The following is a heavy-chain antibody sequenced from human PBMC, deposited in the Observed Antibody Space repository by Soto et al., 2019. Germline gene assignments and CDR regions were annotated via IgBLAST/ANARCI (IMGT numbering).Heavy chain of an antibody. CDR1: GGSISIGDYS. V-gene: IGHV4-30-4*01. CDR3: ARGVTVFGLVSRFWFDP. D-gene: IGHD3-3*01. J-gene: IGHJ5*02. Sequence: PSETLSLTCTVSGGSISIGDYSWSWVRQSPGKGLEWIGHIYNSGITYYNPSLKSRVAISIDTSRNQFSLRLNSLTAADRAVYFCARGVTVFGLVSRFWFDPWGQGTVVTVSS. CDR2: IYNSGIT.